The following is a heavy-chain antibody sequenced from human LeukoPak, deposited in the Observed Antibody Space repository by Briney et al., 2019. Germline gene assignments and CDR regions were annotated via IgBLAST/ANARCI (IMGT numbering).Heavy chain of an antibody. CDR3: ARALSGCILCFDF. D-gene: IGHD6-19*01. CDR1: GGSISSSSYY. Sequence: SETLSLTCTVSGGSISSSSYYWGWIRQPPGKGLEWIGSIYYSGSTYYNPSLKSRVTISVDTSKNQFSLKLSSVTAADTAVYYCARALSGCILCFDFWGQGTLVTVSS. V-gene: IGHV4-39*01. J-gene: IGHJ4*02. CDR2: IYYSGST.